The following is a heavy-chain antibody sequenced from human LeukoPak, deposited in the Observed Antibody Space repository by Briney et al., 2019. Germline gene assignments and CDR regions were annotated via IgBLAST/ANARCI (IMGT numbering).Heavy chain of an antibody. D-gene: IGHD5-12*01. J-gene: IGHJ6*02. Sequence: AGRSLRLSCAASGFTFSSYAMHWVRQAPGKGLEWVAVISYDGSNKYYADSVKGRFTISGDNSKNTLYLQMNSLRAEDTAVYYCAREVVATIPNYKTYYYYGMDVWGQGTTVTVSS. CDR1: GFTFSSYA. CDR2: ISYDGSNK. CDR3: AREVVATIPNYKTYYYYGMDV. V-gene: IGHV3-30-3*01.